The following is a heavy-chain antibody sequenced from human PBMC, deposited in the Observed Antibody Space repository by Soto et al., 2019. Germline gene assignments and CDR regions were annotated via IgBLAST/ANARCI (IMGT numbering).Heavy chain of an antibody. CDR1: GYTFTSYG. CDR2: TIANNGTT. V-gene: IGHV1-18*01. J-gene: IGHJ6*02. CDR3: ARCPFSRLLQVLSAKHLYGMDV. D-gene: IGHD2-21*02. Sequence: ASVKVSCKASGYTFTSYGISWVRQAPGQGLEWMGWTIANNGTTNYAQKLQGRVTITTDKSTSTAYMELRSLRSEDTAVYYCARCPFSRLLQVLSAKHLYGMDVWGQGTTVTVSS.